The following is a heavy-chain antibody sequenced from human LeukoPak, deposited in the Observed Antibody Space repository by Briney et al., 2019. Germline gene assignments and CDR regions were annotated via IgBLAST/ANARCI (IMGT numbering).Heavy chain of an antibody. J-gene: IGHJ4*02. CDR3: ARDGDIVVVLAAIDY. V-gene: IGHV3-7*03. CDR2: IKQDGSEK. CDR1: GFTFSSYW. D-gene: IGHD2-15*01. Sequence: GGSLRLSCAASGFTFSSYWMSWVRQAPGKGLEWVANIKQDGSEKYYVASVKGRFTISRDNAKNSLYLQMNSLRAEDTAVYYCARDGDIVVVLAAIDYWGQGTLVTVSS.